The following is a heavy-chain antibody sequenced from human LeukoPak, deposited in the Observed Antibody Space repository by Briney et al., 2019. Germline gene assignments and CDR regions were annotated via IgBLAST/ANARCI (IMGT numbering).Heavy chain of an antibody. CDR1: GDSISSSSYY. CDR2: IFYSGDT. D-gene: IGHD5-24*01. Sequence: SETLSLTCTVPGDSISSSSYYRGWIRQPPGKGLEWIGNIFYSGDTYYNPSLKSRVTISVDTSKNQFSLTLSSVTAADMAVYYCASRRGNGNNYFDYWGQGTLVTVSS. J-gene: IGHJ4*02. CDR3: ASRRGNGNNYFDY. V-gene: IGHV4-39*01.